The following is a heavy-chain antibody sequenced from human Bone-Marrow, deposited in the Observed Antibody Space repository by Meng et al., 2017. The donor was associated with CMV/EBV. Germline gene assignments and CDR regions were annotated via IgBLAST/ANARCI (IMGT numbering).Heavy chain of an antibody. CDR2: INPNSGGT. V-gene: IGHV1-2*02. J-gene: IGHJ4*02. D-gene: IGHD3-22*01. CDR1: GYTFTGYY. CDR3: ARGYYYGSSGPRGGPDKWAY. Sequence: ASVKVSCQASGYTFTGYYIHWVRQAPGQGLEWMGWINPNSGGTNYARKFQGRVTMTRDTSISTAYMELSRLRSDDTAVYYWARGYYYGSSGPRGGPDKWAYWGQGTLVTVSS.